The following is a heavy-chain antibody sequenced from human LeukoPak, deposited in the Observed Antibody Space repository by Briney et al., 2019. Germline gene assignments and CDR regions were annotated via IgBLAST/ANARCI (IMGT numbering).Heavy chain of an antibody. D-gene: IGHD4-17*01. V-gene: IGHV4-59*12. CDR2: IYYSGST. J-gene: IGHJ4*02. CDR1: GGSISSYY. CDR3: ARGYKPDYGDYECYFDY. Sequence: PSETLSLTCTVSGGSISSYYWSWIRQPPGKGLEWIGYIYYSGSTNYNPSLKSRVTISVDTSKNQFSLQLNSVTPEDTAVYYCARGYKPDYGDYECYFDYWGQGTLVTVSS.